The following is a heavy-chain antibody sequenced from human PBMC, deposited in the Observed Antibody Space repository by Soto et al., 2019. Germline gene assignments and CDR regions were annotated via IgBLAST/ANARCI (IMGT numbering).Heavy chain of an antibody. V-gene: IGHV4-34*01. CDR1: GGSFSGYY. CDR3: ARGAGDYGDYVDY. J-gene: IGHJ4*02. CDR2: INHSGST. Sequence: QVQLQQWGAGLLKPSETLSLTCAVYGGSFSGYYWSWIRQPPGKGLEWLGEINHSGSTNYNPSLKSRVTISVDTSKNQFSLKLSSVTAADTAVYYCARGAGDYGDYVDYWGQGTLVTVSS. D-gene: IGHD4-17*01.